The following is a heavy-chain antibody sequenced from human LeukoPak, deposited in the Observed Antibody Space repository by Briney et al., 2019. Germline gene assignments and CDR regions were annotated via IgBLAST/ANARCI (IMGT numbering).Heavy chain of an antibody. CDR1: GFTFSSYS. V-gene: IGHV3-21*01. CDR2: ISSSSSYI. Sequence: GGSLRLSCAASGFTFSSYSMNWVRQAPGKGLEWVSSISSSSSYIYYADSVKGRFTISRDNAKNSLYLQMNSLRAEDTAVYYCARDYYDILTGYYPFPLHYGMDVWGQGTTVTVSS. CDR3: ARDYYDILTGYYPFPLHYGMDV. D-gene: IGHD3-9*01. J-gene: IGHJ6*02.